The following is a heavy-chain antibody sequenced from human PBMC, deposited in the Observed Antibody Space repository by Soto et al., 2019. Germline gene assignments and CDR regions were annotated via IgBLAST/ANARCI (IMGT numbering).Heavy chain of an antibody. CDR2: ISGSGGST. D-gene: IGHD6-6*01. CDR3: AKDPIEYSSSRLPGTGFDP. Sequence: GGSLRLSCAASGFTFSSYAMSWVRQAPGKGLEWVSAISGSGGSTYYADSVKGRFTISRDNSKNTLYLQMNSLRAEDTAVYYCAKDPIEYSSSRLPGTGFDPWGQGTLVTVPQ. V-gene: IGHV3-23*01. J-gene: IGHJ5*02. CDR1: GFTFSSYA.